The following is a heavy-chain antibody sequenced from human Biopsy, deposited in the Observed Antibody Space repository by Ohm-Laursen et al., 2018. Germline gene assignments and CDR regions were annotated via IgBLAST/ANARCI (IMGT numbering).Heavy chain of an antibody. D-gene: IGHD5-18*01. V-gene: IGHV3-30*18. CDR3: AKDRYNYTPIGGFSMDV. CDR1: GFTFNNYA. Sequence: SLRLSCAASGFTFNNYAMQWVRQAPGKGLEWVAFIFYDGSNTYYADSVKGRFTISRDNSRDTLYLQMSSLRAEDTAVYYCAKDRYNYTPIGGFSMDVWGQGTTVTVSS. CDR2: IFYDGSNT. J-gene: IGHJ6*02.